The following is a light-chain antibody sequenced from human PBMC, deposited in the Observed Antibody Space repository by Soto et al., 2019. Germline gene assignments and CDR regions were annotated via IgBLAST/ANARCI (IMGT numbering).Light chain of an antibody. J-gene: IGLJ3*02. Sequence: QSVLTQPASVSGSPGQSITISCTGTSSDVGHYNYVSWYQQHPGKAPKLIIYEVNNRPSGISNRFSGSKSGNTASLTISGLQAEDEADYYCNSYTSSSTHVVFGGGTKLTVL. CDR3: NSYTSSSTHVV. V-gene: IGLV2-14*01. CDR2: EVN. CDR1: SSDVGHYNY.